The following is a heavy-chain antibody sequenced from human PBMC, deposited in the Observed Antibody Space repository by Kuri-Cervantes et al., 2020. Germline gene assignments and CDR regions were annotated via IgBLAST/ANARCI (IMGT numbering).Heavy chain of an antibody. V-gene: IGHV1-69*13. D-gene: IGHD6-19*01. CDR2: IIPIFGTA. CDR1: GGTFSSYA. CDR3: ARVPTSSGWYSSSPRYYFDY. J-gene: IGHJ4*02. Sequence: SVKVSCKASGGTFSSYAISWVRQAPGQGLEWMGGIIPIFGTANYAQKFQGRVTITADESTSTAYMELSSLRSEDTAVYYCARVPTSSGWYSSSPRYYFDYWGQGTLVTVSS.